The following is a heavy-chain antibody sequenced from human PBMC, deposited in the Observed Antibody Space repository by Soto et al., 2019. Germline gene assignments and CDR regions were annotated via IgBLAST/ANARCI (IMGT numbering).Heavy chain of an antibody. CDR2: ISYDGNNK. CDR1: GFTFSSYG. J-gene: IGHJ4*02. CDR3: AKAYAVPAATASFDS. V-gene: IGHV3-30*18. Sequence: QVQLVESGGGVVQPGRSLRLACAASGFTFSSYGMHWVRRAPGKGLEWVAVISYDGNNKYYGDSVKGRFSISKDNSKNTLYLQMDSLRAEDTALYYCAKAYAVPAATASFDSWGQGTLVTVSS. D-gene: IGHD2-2*01.